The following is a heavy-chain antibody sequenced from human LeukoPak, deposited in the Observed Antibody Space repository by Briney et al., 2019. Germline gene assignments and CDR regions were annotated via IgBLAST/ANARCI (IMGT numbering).Heavy chain of an antibody. CDR2: IYYSGST. CDR3: AKTVAGYWYFDL. D-gene: IGHD6-19*01. CDR1: GGSISHYF. V-gene: IGHV4-59*08. Sequence: SETLSLTCTVSGGSISHYFWSWIRQPPGKALEWIGYIYYSGSTNYNPSLKSRVTTSVDPSKNQFSLKLNSVTAADTAVYYCAKTVAGYWYFDLWGRGTLVTVSS. J-gene: IGHJ2*01.